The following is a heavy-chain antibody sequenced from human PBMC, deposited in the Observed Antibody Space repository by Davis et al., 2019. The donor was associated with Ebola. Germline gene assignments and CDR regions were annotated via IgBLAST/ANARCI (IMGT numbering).Heavy chain of an antibody. Sequence: GESLKISCTASGFTFGNYAMSWFRQAPGKGLEWVSFIRGRSYGGTTEYAASVKGRFTISRDDSKSIAYLQMNSLKTEDTAVYYCTRGVIGYGDSRGTGFDPWGQGTLVTVPS. CDR3: TRGVIGYGDSRGTGFDP. V-gene: IGHV3-49*03. D-gene: IGHD1-1*01. J-gene: IGHJ5*02. CDR2: IRGRSYGGTT. CDR1: GFTFGNYA.